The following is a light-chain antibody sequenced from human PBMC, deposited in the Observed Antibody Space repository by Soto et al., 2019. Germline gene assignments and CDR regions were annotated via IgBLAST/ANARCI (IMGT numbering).Light chain of an antibody. CDR1: QGISTF. CDR3: QQLNSYPPT. J-gene: IGKJ4*01. Sequence: DIQLTQSPSFLSASVGDRVTITCRASQGISTFLAWYQQKPGKAPKLLIYAASILQSGVPSRFRGSGSGKDFTLTISRLQPEDFATYFCQQLNSYPPTLGGGTKVDIK. CDR2: AAS. V-gene: IGKV1-9*01.